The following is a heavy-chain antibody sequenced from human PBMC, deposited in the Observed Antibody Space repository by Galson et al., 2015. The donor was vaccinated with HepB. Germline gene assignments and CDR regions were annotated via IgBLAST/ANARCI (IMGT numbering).Heavy chain of an antibody. J-gene: IGHJ5*02. CDR1: GFSLTTPGMC. V-gene: IGHV2-70*11. CDR3: ARTLTGYTDFGFDP. CDR2: IGWNDDK. D-gene: IGHD3-9*01. Sequence: PALVKPTQTLTLTCTFSGFSLTTPGMCVSWIRQPPGKALEWLARIGWNDDKYYSTSLKTRLTISKDTSKNQVVLTVTNMDSVDTATYYCARTLTGYTDFGFDPWGQGTLVTVSS.